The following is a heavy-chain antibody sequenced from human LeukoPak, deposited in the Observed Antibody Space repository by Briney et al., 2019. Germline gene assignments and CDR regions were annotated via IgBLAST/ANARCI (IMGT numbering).Heavy chain of an antibody. V-gene: IGHV3-30*04. CDR1: GFTFSSYA. J-gene: IGHJ5*02. D-gene: IGHD6-13*01. CDR2: ISYDGSNT. Sequence: PGRSLRLSCAASGFTFSSYAMHWVRQAPGKGLEWVAVISYDGSNTYYADSVKGRFTISRDNSKNTLYLQMNSLRAEDTAVFYCARDRIAAAATDWFDPWAREPWSPSPQ. CDR3: ARDRIAAAATDWFDP.